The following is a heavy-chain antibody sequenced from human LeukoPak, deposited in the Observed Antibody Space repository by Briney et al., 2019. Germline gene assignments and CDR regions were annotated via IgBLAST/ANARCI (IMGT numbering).Heavy chain of an antibody. CDR1: GYTFTSYY. CDR3: ARDRGDIADYYYGMDV. D-gene: IGHD2-15*01. Sequence: ASVKVSCKASGYTFTSYYMHRVRQAPGQGLEWMGIINPSGGSTSYAQKFQGRVTMTRDTSTSTVYMELSSLRSEDTAVYYCARDRGDIADYYYGMDVWGQGTTVTVSS. CDR2: INPSGGST. J-gene: IGHJ6*02. V-gene: IGHV1-46*01.